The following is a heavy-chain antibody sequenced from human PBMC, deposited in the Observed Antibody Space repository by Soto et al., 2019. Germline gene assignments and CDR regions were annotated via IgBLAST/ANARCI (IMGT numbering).Heavy chain of an antibody. CDR2: ISGSEDRT. D-gene: IGHD3-10*01. CDR1: GFSLRDHA. CDR3: GRTYTGG. V-gene: IGHV3-23*01. J-gene: IGHJ4*02. Sequence: GGSLRLSCAASGFSLRDHALSWVRQAAGGGLEWVSGISGSEDRTNYADFVRGRFIISKDRAKNTLYLDMSGLRVDDTAVYFCGRTYTGGWGQGTLVTVSS.